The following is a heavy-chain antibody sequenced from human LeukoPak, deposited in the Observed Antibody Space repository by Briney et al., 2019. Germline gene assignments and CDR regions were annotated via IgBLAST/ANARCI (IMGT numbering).Heavy chain of an antibody. Sequence: SETLSLTCAVYGGSFSGYYWSWIRQPLGKGLEWIGEINHSGSTNYNPSLKSRVTISVDTSKNQFSLKLSSVTAADTAVYYCARDVVGATRFDYWGQGTLVTVSS. CDR1: GGSFSGYY. D-gene: IGHD1-26*01. V-gene: IGHV4-34*01. CDR3: ARDVVGATRFDY. J-gene: IGHJ4*02. CDR2: INHSGST.